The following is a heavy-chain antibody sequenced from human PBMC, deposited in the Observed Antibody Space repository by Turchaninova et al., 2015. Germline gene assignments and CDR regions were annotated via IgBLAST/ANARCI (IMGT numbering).Heavy chain of an antibody. J-gene: IGHJ4*02. Sequence: QVQLVQSGAEVENPGASVKVSCKASGYTFTAYYLHWVRQAPGQGLEWMGRINCHSDGPNYVXXFPGXXPMXXXTSXSTAYXXLRXXXSDDTAVXXXAREVPSSSXSYFXXWGQGXLVTVSS. D-gene: IGHD6-13*01. V-gene: IGHV1-2*06. CDR2: INCHSDGP. CDR3: AREVPSSSXSYFXX. CDR1: GYTFTAYY.